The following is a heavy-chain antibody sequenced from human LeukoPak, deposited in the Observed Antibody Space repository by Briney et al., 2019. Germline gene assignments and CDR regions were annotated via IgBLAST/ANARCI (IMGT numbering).Heavy chain of an antibody. CDR1: GFTFSSYA. CDR2: ISGSGGST. Sequence: GGSLRLSCAASGFTFSSYAMSWVRQAPGKGLEWVSAISGSGGSTYYADSVKGRFTISRDNSKNTLYLQMNSLRAEDTAVYYCAKGRLGYCSGGSCRLPFDIWGQGTMVTVSS. CDR3: AKGRLGYCSGGSCRLPFDI. J-gene: IGHJ3*02. V-gene: IGHV3-23*01. D-gene: IGHD2-15*01.